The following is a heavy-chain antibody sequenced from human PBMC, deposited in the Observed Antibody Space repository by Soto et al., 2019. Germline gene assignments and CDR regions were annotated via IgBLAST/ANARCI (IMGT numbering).Heavy chain of an antibody. V-gene: IGHV6-1*01. D-gene: IGHD1-26*01. CDR3: ARYFPCVGVVNWYDP. CDR1: GDSVSSNSAA. Sequence: PSQTLSLTCAISGDSVSSNSAAWIWIRQSPSRGLEWLRRTYYRSKWCSDYGPSVRSRITINPDTSNNQFFLHLNSVTPEDTAKNSVARYFPCVGVVNWYDPWGQGTLVTVSS. CDR2: TYYRSKWCS. J-gene: IGHJ5*02.